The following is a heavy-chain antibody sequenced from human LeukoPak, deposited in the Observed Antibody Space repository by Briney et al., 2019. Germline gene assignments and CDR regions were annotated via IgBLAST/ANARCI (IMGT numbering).Heavy chain of an antibody. V-gene: IGHV3-23*01. CDR1: GFTFSSYA. D-gene: IGHD3-3*01. CDR2: ISGSGGST. J-gene: IGHJ4*02. Sequence: GGSLRLSCAASGFTFSSYAMSWVRQAPGKGLEWASAISGSGGSTYYADSVKGRFTISRDNSKNTLYLQMNSLRAEDTAVYYCAKDLNFWSGYYDGFDYWGQGTLVTVSS. CDR3: AKDLNFWSGYYDGFDY.